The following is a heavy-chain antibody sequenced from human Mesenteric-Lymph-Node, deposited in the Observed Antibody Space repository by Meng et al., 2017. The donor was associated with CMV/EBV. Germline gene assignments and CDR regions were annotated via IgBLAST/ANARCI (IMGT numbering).Heavy chain of an antibody. CDR3: ARGKYCSSTTCNGYFYYGMDV. J-gene: IGHJ6*02. Sequence: GGSLRLSCAASGCTFSNYGMNWVRQAPGKGLEWVSYITSTSNYMYSSDSLKGRFTISRDNAKHSLFLQMNSLRADDTAVYYCARGKYCSSTTCNGYFYYGMDVWGQGTTVTVSS. V-gene: IGHV3-21*01. CDR1: GCTFSNYG. D-gene: IGHD2-2*01. CDR2: ITSTSNYM.